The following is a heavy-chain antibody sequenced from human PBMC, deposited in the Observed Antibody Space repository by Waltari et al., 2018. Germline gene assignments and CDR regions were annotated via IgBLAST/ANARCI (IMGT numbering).Heavy chain of an antibody. CDR3: ARASYDSSGSKRGDYFDY. CDR2: SIPIFGTA. Sequence: QVQLVQSGAEVKKPGSSVKVSCKASGGTFSSYAISWVRQAPGQGLEWMGGSIPIFGTANYAQKFQGRVTITTDESTSTAYMELSSLRSEDTAVYYCARASYDSSGSKRGDYFDYWGQGTLVTVSS. J-gene: IGHJ4*02. V-gene: IGHV1-69*05. D-gene: IGHD3-22*01. CDR1: GGTFSSYA.